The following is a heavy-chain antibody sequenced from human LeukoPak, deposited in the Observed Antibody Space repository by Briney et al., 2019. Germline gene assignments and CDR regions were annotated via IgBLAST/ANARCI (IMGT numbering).Heavy chain of an antibody. D-gene: IGHD6-19*01. CDR1: GFTFSSYG. J-gene: IGHJ4*02. Sequence: GGSLRLSCAASGFTFSSYGMHWVRQAPGKGLEWVAVISYDGSNKYYADSVKGRFTISRDNSKNTLYLQMNSLRAEDTAVYYCAKDLSGLDYWGQGTLVTVSS. V-gene: IGHV3-30*18. CDR3: AKDLSGLDY. CDR2: ISYDGSNK.